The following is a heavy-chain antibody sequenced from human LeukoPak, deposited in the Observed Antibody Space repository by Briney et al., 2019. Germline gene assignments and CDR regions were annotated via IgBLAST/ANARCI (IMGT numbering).Heavy chain of an antibody. V-gene: IGHV3-48*02. J-gene: IGHJ4*02. Sequence: PGGSLRLSCAASGFTFSINSMNWVRQAPGKGLEWVSYIGHTGTVMYHADSVKGRFTISRDNARNSLYLQMNSLRDEDTALYYRVNDRGYCIGGHCYRYFESWGQGTRHRLL. CDR1: GFTFSINS. D-gene: IGHD2-21*01. CDR3: VNDRGYCIGGHCYRYFES. CDR2: IGHTGTVM.